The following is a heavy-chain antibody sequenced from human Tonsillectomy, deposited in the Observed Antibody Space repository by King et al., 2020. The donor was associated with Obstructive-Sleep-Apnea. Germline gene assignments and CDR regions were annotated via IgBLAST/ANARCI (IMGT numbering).Heavy chain of an antibody. J-gene: IGHJ4*02. V-gene: IGHV4-34*01. Sequence: VQLQQWGAGLLKPSETLSLTCAVYGGSFSGYYWSWIRQPPGKGLEWIGEINLSGSANYNPSLKSRVTISVDTSKNQISLKLSSVTAADTAVYYCARQAGGYWGQGTLVTVSS. CDR3: ARQAGGY. CDR2: INLSGSA. CDR1: GGSFSGYY.